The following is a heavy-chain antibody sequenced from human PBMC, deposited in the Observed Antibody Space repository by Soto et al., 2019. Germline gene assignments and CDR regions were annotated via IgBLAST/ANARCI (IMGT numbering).Heavy chain of an antibody. Sequence: GGSLRLSCAASGFTFSSYSMNWVRQAPGKGLEWVSYISSSSSTIYYADSVKGRFTISRDNAKNSLYLQMNSLRAEDTAVYYCARARGAYYYDSSGYSDAFDIWGQGTMVTVAS. V-gene: IGHV3-48*01. J-gene: IGHJ3*02. CDR1: GFTFSSYS. D-gene: IGHD3-22*01. CDR3: ARARGAYYYDSSGYSDAFDI. CDR2: ISSSSSTI.